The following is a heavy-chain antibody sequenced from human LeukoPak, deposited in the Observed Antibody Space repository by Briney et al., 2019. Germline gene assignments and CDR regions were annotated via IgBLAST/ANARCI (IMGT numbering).Heavy chain of an antibody. CDR1: GFTFSSYW. J-gene: IGHJ4*02. D-gene: IGHD3-22*01. CDR2: IKQDGSEK. CDR3: ATLVVSSGYYYGRPRFDY. V-gene: IGHV3-7*01. Sequence: SGGSLRLSCAASGFTFSSYWMSWVRQAPGKGLEWVANIKQDGSEKYYVDSVKGRFTISRDNAKNSLYLQMNSLRAEDTAVYYCATLVVSSGYYYGRPRFDYWGQGTLVTVSS.